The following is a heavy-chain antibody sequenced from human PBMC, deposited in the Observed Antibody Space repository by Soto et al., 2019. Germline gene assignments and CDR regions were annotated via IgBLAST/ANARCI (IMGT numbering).Heavy chain of an antibody. D-gene: IGHD2-2*01. J-gene: IGHJ4*02. Sequence: GGSLRLSCQASGFSFDMYAMSWVRQAPGKGLEWVSLVQSNEITYYADSVKGRFTISRDNSQNTLYLQMNSLRTEDTAVFFCARDRALLHTTSRGNFDRWGQGILVTVSS. V-gene: IGHV3-66*03. CDR1: GFSFDMYA. CDR3: ARDRALLHTTSRGNFDR. CDR2: VQSNEIT.